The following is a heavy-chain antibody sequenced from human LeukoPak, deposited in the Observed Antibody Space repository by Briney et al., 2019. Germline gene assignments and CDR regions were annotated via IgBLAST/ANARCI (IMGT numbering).Heavy chain of an antibody. V-gene: IGHV1-69*04. Sequence: SVKVSCKASGGTFSSYAISWVRQAPGQGLEWMGRIIPILGIANYAQKFQGRVTITADKSTSTAYMELSSLRSEDTAVYYCARGHYCSGSSCYSVVLSGDFDYWGQGTLVTVSS. CDR3: ARGHYCSGSSCYSVVLSGDFDY. CDR1: GGTFSSYA. J-gene: IGHJ4*02. D-gene: IGHD2-15*01. CDR2: IIPILGIA.